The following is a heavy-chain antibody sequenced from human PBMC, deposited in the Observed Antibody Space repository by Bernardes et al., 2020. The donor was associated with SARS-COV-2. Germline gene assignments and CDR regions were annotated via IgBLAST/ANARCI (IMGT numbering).Heavy chain of an antibody. V-gene: IGHV1-18*04. CDR1: GYTYTNYG. Sequence: ASVKVSCKASGYTYTNYGIGWVRQAPGHGLEWLGWISGYNGNTNYARHLQGRITMTSDLSTKTAFMELRRLRSDDTALYYCARVEGFCSGGTCFSLFYFDHWGQGTLVSVSS. J-gene: IGHJ4*02. CDR2: ISGYNGNT. CDR3: ARVEGFCSGGTCFSLFYFDH. D-gene: IGHD2-15*01.